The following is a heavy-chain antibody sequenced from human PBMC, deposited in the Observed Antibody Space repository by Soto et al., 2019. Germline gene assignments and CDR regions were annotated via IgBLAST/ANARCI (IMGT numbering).Heavy chain of an antibody. CDR3: AREGAVAGSLGYDY. D-gene: IGHD6-19*01. CDR2: INHSGST. V-gene: IGHV4-34*01. CDR1: GGSFSGYY. Sequence: PSETLSLTCAVYGGSFSGYYWSWIRQPPGKGLEWIGEINHSGSTNYNPSLKSRVTISVDTSKNQFSLKLSSVTAADTAVYYCAREGAVAGSLGYDYWGQGTLVTVS. J-gene: IGHJ4*02.